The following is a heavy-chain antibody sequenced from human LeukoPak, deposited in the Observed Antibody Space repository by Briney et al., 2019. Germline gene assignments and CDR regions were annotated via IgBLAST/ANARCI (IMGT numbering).Heavy chain of an antibody. V-gene: IGHV1-8*01. CDR1: GYTFTSYD. CDR3: ARLLYYDILTGYQLYYFDY. CDR2: MNPNSGNT. D-gene: IGHD3-9*01. Sequence: ASVKVSCKASGYTFTSYDINWVRQATGQGLEWMGWMNPNSGNTGYAQKFQGRVTMTRNTSISTAYMELSSLRSEDTAVYYCARLLYYDILTGYQLYYFDYWDQGTLVTVSS. J-gene: IGHJ4*02.